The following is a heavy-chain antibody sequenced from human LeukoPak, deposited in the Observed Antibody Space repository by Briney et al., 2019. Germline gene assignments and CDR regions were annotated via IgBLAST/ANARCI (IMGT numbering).Heavy chain of an antibody. J-gene: IGHJ4*02. CDR1: GFTFSSYD. Sequence: GGSLRLSCAASGFTFSSYDMTWVRQAPGRGLEWVSSIRPSGDNTYYGDSVKGRFTISRDNPKNTLFLQMNSLRAEDTAVYYCATSRFYYYPYYWGQGTLVTVSS. CDR2: IRPSGDNT. V-gene: IGHV3-23*01. CDR3: ATSRFYYYPYY. D-gene: IGHD3-10*01.